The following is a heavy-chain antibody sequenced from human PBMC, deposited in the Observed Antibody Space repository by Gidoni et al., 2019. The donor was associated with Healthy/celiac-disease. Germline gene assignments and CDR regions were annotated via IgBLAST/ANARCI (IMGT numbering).Heavy chain of an antibody. J-gene: IGHJ3*02. CDR2: IDSGGST. D-gene: IGHD6-19*01. CDR3: ARVIAVAGTI. Sequence: EVQLVESGGGLVQPGGSLRLSCAAAGFTVRSNYMSWVRQAPGKGLEWVSVIDSGGSTYYADSVKGRFTISRDNSKNTLYLQMNSLRAEDTAVYYCARVIAVAGTIWGQGTMVTVSS. V-gene: IGHV3-66*01. CDR1: GFTVRSNY.